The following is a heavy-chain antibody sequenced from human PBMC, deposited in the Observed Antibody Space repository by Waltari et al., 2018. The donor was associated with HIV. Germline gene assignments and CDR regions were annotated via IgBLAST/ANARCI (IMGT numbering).Heavy chain of an antibody. CDR1: DFTFNSYT. CDR3: ARDRGGADCGAECSCDL. Sequence: EVQLVESGGGLVKPGGSLRLSCVASDFTFNSYTMNWVRHLPEGGREWVSSISRGGTYIKYSDSVKGRFTSPRDNARNALHLQMNTLRVDDTAVYDCARDRGGADCGAECSCDLWGQGTLVSVSS. D-gene: IGHD2-21*01. V-gene: IGHV3-21*03. CDR2: ISRGGTYI. J-gene: IGHJ5*02.